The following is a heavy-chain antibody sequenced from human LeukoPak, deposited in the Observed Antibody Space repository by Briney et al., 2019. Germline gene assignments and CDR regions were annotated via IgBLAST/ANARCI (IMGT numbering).Heavy chain of an antibody. CDR1: GGSFSGYY. V-gene: IGHV4-34*01. Sequence: PSETLSLTCAVYGGSFSGYYWSWIRQPPGKGLEWIGEINHSGSTNYNPSLKSRVTISVDTSKNQFSLKLSSVTAADTAVYYCARGGYSGYDLDYWGQGTLVTVSS. D-gene: IGHD5-12*01. CDR2: INHSGST. J-gene: IGHJ4*02. CDR3: ARGGYSGYDLDY.